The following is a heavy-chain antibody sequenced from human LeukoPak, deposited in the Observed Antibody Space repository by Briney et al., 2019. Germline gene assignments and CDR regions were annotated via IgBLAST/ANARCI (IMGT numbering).Heavy chain of an antibody. CDR1: GFSLSTSGMR. J-gene: IGHJ4*02. CDR2: IDWDDDK. D-gene: IGHD6-19*01. V-gene: IGHV2-70*04. CDR3: ARGIAVAGNFDY. Sequence: SGPTLVNPTQTLTLTCTFSGFSLSTSGMRVSWIRQPPGKALEWLARIDWDDDKFYSTSLKTRLTISKDTSKNQVVLTMTNMDPVHTATYYCARGIAVAGNFDYWGQGTLVTVSS.